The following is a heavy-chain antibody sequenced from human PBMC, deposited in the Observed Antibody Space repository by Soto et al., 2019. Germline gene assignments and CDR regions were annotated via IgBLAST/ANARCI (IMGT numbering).Heavy chain of an antibody. Sequence: LSLTCTVSGGSISSYYWSWIRQPPGKGLEWIGYIYYSGSTNYNPSLKSRVTISVDTSKNQFSLKLSSVTAADTAVYYCARESGNYDFWSGYSYYFDYWGQGTLVTVSS. CDR2: IYYSGST. CDR3: ARESGNYDFWSGYSYYFDY. D-gene: IGHD3-3*01. CDR1: GGSISSYY. V-gene: IGHV4-59*01. J-gene: IGHJ4*02.